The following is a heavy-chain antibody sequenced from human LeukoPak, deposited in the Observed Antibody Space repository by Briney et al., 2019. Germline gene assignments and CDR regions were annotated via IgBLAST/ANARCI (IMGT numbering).Heavy chain of an antibody. Sequence: GSLSLSCAASGFYFNSYTMNWFRPAPGKGLQWVANILASGSPTYYADSVKGRFIISRDNSKNTVYLQMNSMRVEDTAIYYWAKDLRPDGVDNFDHWGQGILVTVSS. V-gene: IGHV3-23*01. CDR1: GFYFNSYT. D-gene: IGHD2-8*01. CDR2: ILASGSPT. J-gene: IGHJ4*02. CDR3: AKDLRPDGVDNFDH.